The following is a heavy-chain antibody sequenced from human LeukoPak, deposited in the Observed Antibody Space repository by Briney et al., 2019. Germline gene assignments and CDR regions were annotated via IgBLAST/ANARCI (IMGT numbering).Heavy chain of an antibody. CDR2: MNPNSGNT. J-gene: IGHJ6*03. CDR3: ARCLEVMGIHHYYYYMDV. V-gene: IGHV1-8*02. CDR1: GYTFTSYG. D-gene: IGHD2-21*01. Sequence: ASVKVSCKASGYTFTSYGINWVRQATGQGLEWMGWMNPNSGNTGYAQKSQGRVTMTRNTSISTAYMELSSLRSEDTAVYYCARCLEVMGIHHYYYYMDVWGKGTTVTVSS.